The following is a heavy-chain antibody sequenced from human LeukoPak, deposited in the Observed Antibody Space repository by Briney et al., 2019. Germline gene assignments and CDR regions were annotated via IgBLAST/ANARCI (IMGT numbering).Heavy chain of an antibody. V-gene: IGHV3-30*02. CDR3: ANLLRWEPY. J-gene: IGHJ4*02. CDR1: GFTFSSYG. Sequence: GGSLRLSCTASGFTFSSYGMHWVRQAPGKGLEWVAFIRFDGSNQYYADSVKGRFTISRDNSKNTVFLQMNRLRPEDTAVYFCANLLRWEPYWGQGTLVTVSS. D-gene: IGHD4-23*01. CDR2: IRFDGSNQ.